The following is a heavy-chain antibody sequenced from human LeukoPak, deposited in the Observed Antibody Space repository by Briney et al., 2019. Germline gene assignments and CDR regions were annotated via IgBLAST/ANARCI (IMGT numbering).Heavy chain of an antibody. CDR1: GGSFSGYY. J-gene: IGHJ5*02. CDR2: INHSGST. Sequence: SETLSLTCAVYGGSFSGYYWSWIRQPPGKGLEWIGEINHSGSTNYNPSLKRRVTISVDTSKNQFSLKLSSVTAADTTVYYCARDGGNSVRFDPWGQGTLVTVSS. V-gene: IGHV4-34*01. CDR3: ARDGGNSVRFDP. D-gene: IGHD4-23*01.